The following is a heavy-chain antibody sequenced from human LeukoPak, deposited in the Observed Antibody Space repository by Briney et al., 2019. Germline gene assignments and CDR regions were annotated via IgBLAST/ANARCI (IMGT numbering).Heavy chain of an antibody. J-gene: IGHJ4*02. CDR2: INHSGST. CDR1: GGSFSGYY. D-gene: IGHD1-26*01. CDR3: ARGVGATLPFDY. V-gene: IGHV4-34*01. Sequence: SETLSLTCAVYGGSFSGYYWSWIRQPPGKGLEWIGEINHSGSTNYNPSLKSRVTISVDMSKNQFSLKLSSVTAADTAVYYCARGVGATLPFDYWGQGTLVTVSS.